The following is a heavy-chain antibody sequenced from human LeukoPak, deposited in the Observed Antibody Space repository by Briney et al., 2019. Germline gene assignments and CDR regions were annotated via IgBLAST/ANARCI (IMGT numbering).Heavy chain of an antibody. CDR2: IYSGGST. CDR1: GFTVSSNY. CDR3: AGSGYYYDSSGYYPPFDY. Sequence: GGSLRLSCAASGFTVSSNYMSWVRQAPGKGLEWVSVIYSGGSTYYADSVKGRFTISRDNSKNTLYLQMNSLRAEDTAVYYCAGSGYYYDSSGYYPPFDYWGQGTLVTVSS. D-gene: IGHD3-22*01. V-gene: IGHV3-53*01. J-gene: IGHJ4*02.